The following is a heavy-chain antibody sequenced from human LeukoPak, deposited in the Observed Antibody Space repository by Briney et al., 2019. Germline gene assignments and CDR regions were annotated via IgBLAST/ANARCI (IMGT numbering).Heavy chain of an antibody. CDR2: ISSSSSYI. CDR3: ARVSCSSTSCYYMDV. D-gene: IGHD2-2*01. Sequence: PGGSLRLSCAASGFTFSSYSMNRVRQAPGKGLEWVSSISSSSSYIYYADSVKGRFTISRDNAKNSLYLQMNSLRAEDTAVYYCARVSCSSTSCYYMDVWGKGTTVTVSS. J-gene: IGHJ6*03. CDR1: GFTFSSYS. V-gene: IGHV3-21*01.